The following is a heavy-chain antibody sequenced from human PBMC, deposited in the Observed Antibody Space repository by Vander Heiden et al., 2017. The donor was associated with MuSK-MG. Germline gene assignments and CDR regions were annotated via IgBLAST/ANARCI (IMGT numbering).Heavy chain of an antibody. V-gene: IGHV3-23*01. CDR1: GFPFSYYA. Sequence: EVELLESGGGLVQPGGSLRLSCAASGFPFSYYAMSWVRQAPGKGLEWVSAMSGSSGNTYYADSVKGRFSISRDNSKNTLYLQMDSLSVEDKAVYYCTKPPGYTYAHDYPFYYMDVWGKGTAVTVS. D-gene: IGHD5-18*01. J-gene: IGHJ6*03. CDR2: MSGSSGNT. CDR3: TKPPGYTYAHDYPFYYMDV.